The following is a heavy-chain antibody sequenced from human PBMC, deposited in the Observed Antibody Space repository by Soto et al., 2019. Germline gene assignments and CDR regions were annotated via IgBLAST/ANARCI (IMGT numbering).Heavy chain of an antibody. CDR2: ISWNSGSI. J-gene: IGHJ4*02. V-gene: IGHV3-9*01. CDR3: AKGPFWSGYYTGFDY. Sequence: EVQLVESGGGLVQPGRSLRLSCAASGFTFDDYAMHWVRQAPGKGLEWVSGISWNSGSIGYADSVKGRFTISRDNAKNSLYLQMNSLRAEDTALYYCAKGPFWSGYYTGFDYWGQGTLVTVSS. D-gene: IGHD3-3*01. CDR1: GFTFDDYA.